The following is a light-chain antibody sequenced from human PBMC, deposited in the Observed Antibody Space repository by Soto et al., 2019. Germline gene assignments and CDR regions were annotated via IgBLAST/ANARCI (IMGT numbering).Light chain of an antibody. Sequence: QSALTQPASVSGSPGQSITISCTGTSSDVGGSNYVSWYQQHPGKAPKLMIYDVHNRPSGISNRFSGSKSGNTASLTISGLQAEDEADYYCCSYAGSYTHYVFGTGTKVTVL. J-gene: IGLJ1*01. CDR1: SSDVGGSNY. CDR3: CSYAGSYTHYV. CDR2: DVH. V-gene: IGLV2-14*01.